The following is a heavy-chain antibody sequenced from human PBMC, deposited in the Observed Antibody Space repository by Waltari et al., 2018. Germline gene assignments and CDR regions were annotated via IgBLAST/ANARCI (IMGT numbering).Heavy chain of an antibody. J-gene: IGHJ6*03. V-gene: IGHV3-21*06. CDR2: IGSSSTYT. Sequence: EVQLVESGGGLVKSGGSLRLSCAASGFRLNVYTMNWVRQTPGKGLEWVSSIGSSSTYTYYADSVKGRFTISRDNAANSLYLEMNALRPDDTGVYYCASHPEDFYYYMDVWGKGTTVTVSS. CDR1: GFRLNVYT. CDR3: ASHPEDFYYYMDV.